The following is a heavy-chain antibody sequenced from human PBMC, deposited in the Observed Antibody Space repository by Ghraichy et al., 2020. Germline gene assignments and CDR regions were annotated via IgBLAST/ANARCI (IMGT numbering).Heavy chain of an antibody. V-gene: IGHV3-48*02. D-gene: IGHD2-2*01. Sequence: GGSLRLSCGASGFTFSGSTMSWVHQAPGKGLEWVSSITSPSNTIYYADSVKGRFTISRDNAKNSLFLQMNSLRDEDTAVYYCARDSSTFSYWGQGTLVTVSS. CDR3: ARDSSTFSY. CDR2: ITSPSNTI. J-gene: IGHJ4*02. CDR1: GFTFSGST.